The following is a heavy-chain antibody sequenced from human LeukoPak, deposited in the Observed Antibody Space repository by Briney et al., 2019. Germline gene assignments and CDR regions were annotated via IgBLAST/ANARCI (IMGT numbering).Heavy chain of an antibody. V-gene: IGHV3-7*01. J-gene: IGHJ4*02. CDR2: IKQDGSEK. CDR1: GFTFSSYW. CDR3: AREEVPLGMALLGYCSGGSCAYYYFDY. Sequence: SGGSLRLSCAASGFTFSSYWMSWVRQAPGKGLEWVANIKQDGSEKYYVDSVKGRFTISRDNAKNSLYLQMNSLRAEDTAVYYCAREEVPLGMALLGYCSGGSCAYYYFDYWGQGTLVTVSS. D-gene: IGHD2-15*01.